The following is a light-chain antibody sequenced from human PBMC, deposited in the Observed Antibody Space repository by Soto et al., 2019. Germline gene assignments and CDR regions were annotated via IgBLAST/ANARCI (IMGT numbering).Light chain of an antibody. V-gene: IGLV2-14*03. CDR1: SSDIGGYDY. CDR2: DVS. CDR3: TSYTSSNTLVL. Sequence: QSALTQPASVSGSPGQSITISCTGTSSDIGGYDYVSWYQQHPGKAPKLIISDVSNRPSGVSNRFSGSKSGNTASLTISGLQAEDEADYYCTSYTSSNTLVLFGGGTKLTVL. J-gene: IGLJ2*01.